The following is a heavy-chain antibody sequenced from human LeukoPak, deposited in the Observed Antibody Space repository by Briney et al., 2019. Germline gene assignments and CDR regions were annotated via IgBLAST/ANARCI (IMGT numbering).Heavy chain of an antibody. J-gene: IGHJ4*02. CDR3: ARGKEVITMLRGLKPGYYFDY. Sequence: SETLSLTCTVSGGSISSYYWSWIRQPPGKRLEWIGYIYYSGSTKYNPSLKSRVTISVDTSKNQFSLKLSSVTAADTAVYYCARGKEVITMLRGLKPGYYFDYWGQGTLVTVSS. D-gene: IGHD3-10*01. V-gene: IGHV4-59*01. CDR2: IYYSGST. CDR1: GGSISSYY.